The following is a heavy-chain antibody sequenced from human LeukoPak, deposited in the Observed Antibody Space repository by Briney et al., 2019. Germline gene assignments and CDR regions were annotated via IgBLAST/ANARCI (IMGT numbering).Heavy chain of an antibody. V-gene: IGHV4-34*01. CDR3: ARDYVGVAGTFDY. J-gene: IGHJ4*02. CDR1: GGSFSGYY. D-gene: IGHD6-19*01. Sequence: SETLSLTCAVYGGSFSGYYWSWIRQLPGKGLEWIGEINHSGSTNYNPSLKSRVTISLDTSKNQFSLRLSSVTAADTAVYYCARDYVGVAGTFDYWGQGTLVTVSS. CDR2: INHSGST.